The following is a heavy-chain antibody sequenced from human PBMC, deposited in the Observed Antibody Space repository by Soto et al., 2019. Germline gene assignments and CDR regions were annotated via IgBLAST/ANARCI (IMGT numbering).Heavy chain of an antibody. D-gene: IGHD2-2*01. CDR1: GGSISSYY. J-gene: IGHJ4*02. CDR3: ARGRLLPAVNFDY. CDR2: IYYSGST. V-gene: IGHV4-59*12. Sequence: SETLSLTCTVSGGSISSYYWSWIRQPPGKGLEWIGYIYYSGSTNYNPSLKSRVTISVDTSKNHFSLQLSSVTAADTAVYYCARGRLLPAVNFDYWGQGALVTVSS.